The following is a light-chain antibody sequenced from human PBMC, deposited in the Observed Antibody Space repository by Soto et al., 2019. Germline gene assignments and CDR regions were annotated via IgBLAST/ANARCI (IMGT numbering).Light chain of an antibody. CDR3: QQSGDWPLT. CDR1: QSVGNN. CDR2: ATS. Sequence: EIVLTQSTATLSVSPGERATLSCRASQSVGNNFAWYQQKPGQAPRLLIFATSTRATGVPARFSGSGSGTEFTLTISSLQSEDFAVYYCQQSGDWPLTFGGGAKVEIE. V-gene: IGKV3-15*01. J-gene: IGKJ4*01.